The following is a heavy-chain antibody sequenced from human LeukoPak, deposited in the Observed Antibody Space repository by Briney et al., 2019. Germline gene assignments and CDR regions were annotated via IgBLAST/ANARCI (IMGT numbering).Heavy chain of an antibody. CDR1: GFTFREYA. CDR3: ARVFLERLTSGYFDN. Sequence: GGSLRLSCAASGFTFREYAMHWLRQAPGKGPEWVAVISYDGRQKYYADSVKGRFTISRDNPKNTLYLQMNSLRDDDTAVYYCARVFLERLTSGYFDNWGQGTLVTVSP. CDR2: ISYDGRQK. D-gene: IGHD3-3*01. V-gene: IGHV3-30-3*01. J-gene: IGHJ4*02.